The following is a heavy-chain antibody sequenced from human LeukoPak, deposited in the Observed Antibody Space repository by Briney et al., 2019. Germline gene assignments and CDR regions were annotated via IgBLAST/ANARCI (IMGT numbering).Heavy chain of an antibody. CDR1: AYTFTTYH. CDR3: ATERSGGTWVDP. D-gene: IGHD2-15*01. V-gene: IGHV1-46*01. J-gene: IGHJ5*02. CDR2: IDTSDGNT. Sequence: ASVEVSCTASAYTFTTYHMHRVRQAPGQGLEWVGMIDTSDGNTNYAQKFLDRVTMTRDTSTSTVYMELSGLRSYDTAVYCCATERSGGTWVDPGGQGTLVTVSA.